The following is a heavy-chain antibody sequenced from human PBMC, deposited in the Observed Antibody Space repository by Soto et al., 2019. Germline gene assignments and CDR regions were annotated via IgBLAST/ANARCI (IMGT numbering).Heavy chain of an antibody. CDR3: ARAVVSGESWFDP. Sequence: PSETLSLTCTVSGGSISSSSYYWGWIRQPPGKGLEWIGSIYYSGSTYYNPSLKSRVTISVDTSKNQFSLKLSSVTAADTAVYYCARAVVSGESWFDPWGQGTLVTVSS. CDR2: IYYSGST. V-gene: IGHV4-39*01. CDR1: GGSISSSSYY. D-gene: IGHD2-8*02. J-gene: IGHJ5*02.